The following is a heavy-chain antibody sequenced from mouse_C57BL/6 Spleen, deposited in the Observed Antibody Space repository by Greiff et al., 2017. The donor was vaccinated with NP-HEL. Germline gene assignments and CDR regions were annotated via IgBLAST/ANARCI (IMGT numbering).Heavy chain of an antibody. Sequence: VQLQQSGAELVRPGSSVKLSCKASGYTFTSYWMHWVKQRPIQGLEWIGNIDPSDSETHYNQKFKDKATLTVDKSSSTAYMQLSSLTSEDSAVYYCARVYYDYDNYYAMDYWGQGTSVTVSS. CDR2: IDPSDSET. V-gene: IGHV1-52*01. D-gene: IGHD2-4*01. J-gene: IGHJ4*01. CDR3: ARVYYDYDNYYAMDY. CDR1: GYTFTSYW.